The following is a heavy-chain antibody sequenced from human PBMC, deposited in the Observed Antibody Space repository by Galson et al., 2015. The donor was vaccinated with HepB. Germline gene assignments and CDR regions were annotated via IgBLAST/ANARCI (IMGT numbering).Heavy chain of an antibody. CDR2: IYSGGST. CDR3: ARDAVVVVPAALDYYYYGMDV. V-gene: IGHV3-66*02. D-gene: IGHD2-2*01. J-gene: IGHJ6*02. Sequence: SLRLSCAASGFTVSSYYMSWVRQAPGKGLEWVSVIYSGGSTYYADSVKGRFTISRDNSKNTLYLQMNSLRAEDTAVYYCARDAVVVVPAALDYYYYGMDVWGQGTTVTVSS. CDR1: GFTVSSYY.